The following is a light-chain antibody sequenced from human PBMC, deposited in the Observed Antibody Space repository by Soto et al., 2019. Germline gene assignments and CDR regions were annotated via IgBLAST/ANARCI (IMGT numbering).Light chain of an antibody. CDR1: SSDVGGYNY. Sequence: QSALTQPASVSGSPGQSITISCTGTSSDVGGYNYVSWYQQHPGKAPKLMIYDVSNRPSGVSNRFSGSKSGNTASLTISGLQAEEEADYYCSSYTSSSTLAFGGGTKVTVL. V-gene: IGLV2-14*01. CDR2: DVS. J-gene: IGLJ2*01. CDR3: SSYTSSSTLA.